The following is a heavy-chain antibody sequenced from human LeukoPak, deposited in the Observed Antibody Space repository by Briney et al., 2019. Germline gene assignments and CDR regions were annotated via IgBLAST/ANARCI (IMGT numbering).Heavy chain of an antibody. D-gene: IGHD3-10*01. Sequence: SQTLSLTCTVSGGSISSGSYYWSWIRQPAGKGLEWIERIYTSGSTNYNPSLKSRVTISVDTSKNQFSLKLSSVTAADTAVYYCARAPVTGSGSYNYWGQGTLVTVSS. CDR1: GGSISSGSYY. V-gene: IGHV4-61*02. J-gene: IGHJ4*02. CDR3: ARAPVTGSGSYNY. CDR2: IYTSGST.